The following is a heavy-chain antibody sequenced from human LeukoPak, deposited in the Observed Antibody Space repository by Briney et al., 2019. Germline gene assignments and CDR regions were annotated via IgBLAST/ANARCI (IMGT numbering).Heavy chain of an antibody. J-gene: IGHJ4*02. CDR1: GGSISSYY. CDR3: ARGPPPDFDY. CDR2: IYSSGST. V-gene: IGHV4-4*07. Sequence: SETLSLTCAVSGGSISSYYWSWIRQPAGKGLEWIGRIYSSGSTDYNPSLKSRVTMSVDTSKNQFSLRLTSVTAADTAVYYCARGPPPDFDYWGQGTLVTVSS.